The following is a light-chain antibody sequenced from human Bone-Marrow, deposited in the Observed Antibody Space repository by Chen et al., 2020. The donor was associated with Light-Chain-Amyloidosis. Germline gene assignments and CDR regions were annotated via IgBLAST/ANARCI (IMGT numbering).Light chain of an antibody. Sequence: DIQMTQSPLSLSASVGDRVTINCRASQSIDNHLNWYQQKVGKAPKLRIYSTTTLEFGVPSRFAGNGSGTDFTLTISSLQPEDVASYYCQQSFTSPRTFGQGTRVE. CDR1: QSIDNH. CDR3: QQSFTSPRT. CDR2: STT. V-gene: IGKV1-39*01. J-gene: IGKJ1*01.